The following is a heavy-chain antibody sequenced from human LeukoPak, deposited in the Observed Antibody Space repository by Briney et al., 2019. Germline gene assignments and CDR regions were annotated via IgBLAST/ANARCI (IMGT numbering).Heavy chain of an antibody. CDR2: IKCKGDGETT. D-gene: IGHD4/OR15-4a*01. CDR1: RFTLTNPW. CDR3: AIDDPNYAPYDFYY. Sequence: GGALRLSRAASRFTLTNPWMNWVRQAPAKGLEWVGLIKCKGDGETTDYAAPVTGRFTISRDDSNNMVYLQMNSLKIEDTAVYYCAIDDPNYAPYDFYYWGQGTLVTVSS. V-gene: IGHV3-15*01. J-gene: IGHJ4*02.